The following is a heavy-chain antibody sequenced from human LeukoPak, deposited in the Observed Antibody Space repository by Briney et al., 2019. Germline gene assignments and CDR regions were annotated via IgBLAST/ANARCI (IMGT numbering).Heavy chain of an antibody. CDR2: INMYTANP. CDR3: ARHDNDDDFDY. D-gene: IGHD3-16*01. V-gene: IGHV7-4-1*02. Sequence: ASVKVSCKASGYTFTRYAINWLRQAPGQGLEWMGWINMYTANPAYAQGFTERFVFSLDTSVTTTYLQISNLKTEDTAVYYCARHDNDDDFDYWGQGTLVTVSS. J-gene: IGHJ4*02. CDR1: GYTFTRYA.